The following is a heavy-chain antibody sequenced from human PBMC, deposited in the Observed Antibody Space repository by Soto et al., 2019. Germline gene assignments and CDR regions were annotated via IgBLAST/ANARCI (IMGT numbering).Heavy chain of an antibody. CDR3: RRSSRYSTDV. Sequence: SETLSLTCTVSGDSIRSSSYWGWIRQPPGKGLEWIGSIYSTGNTYYNQSLNSQVTISVDTSKNQFSLNLISVTAADTAVYYCRRSSRYSTDVWGQGTTVT. J-gene: IGHJ6*02. CDR1: GDSIRSSSY. V-gene: IGHV4-39*01. CDR2: IYSTGNT. D-gene: IGHD6-13*01.